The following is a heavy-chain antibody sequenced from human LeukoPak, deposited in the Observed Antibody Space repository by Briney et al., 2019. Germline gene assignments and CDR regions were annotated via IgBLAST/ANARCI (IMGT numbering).Heavy chain of an antibody. D-gene: IGHD7-27*01. V-gene: IGHV1-69*05. CDR1: VYTFTSYD. CDR3: ARDSGDGFDY. Sequence: SVKVSCKASVYTFTSYDINWVRQAPGQGLEWMGGIIPIFGTANYAQKFQGRVTITTDESTSTAYMELSSLRSEDTAVYYCARDSGDGFDYWGQGTLVTVSS. CDR2: IIPIFGTA. J-gene: IGHJ4*02.